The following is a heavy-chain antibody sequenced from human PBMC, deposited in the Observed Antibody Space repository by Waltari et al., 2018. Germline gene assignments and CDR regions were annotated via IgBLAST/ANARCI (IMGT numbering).Heavy chain of an antibody. CDR2: IYPGDSDT. D-gene: IGHD6-25*01. V-gene: IGHV5-51*03. J-gene: IGHJ4*02. CDR3: ARSTGSGYPALDW. CDR1: AYKFSSYW. Sequence: EGQLVQSGAEVKKPGESLKISCTGSAYKFSSYWIGWVRQMPGKGLEWMGIIYPGDSDTRYSPSFQGQVTISVDKSISTAYLQWSSLKTSDTAMYYCARSTGSGYPALDWWGQGTLVTVSS.